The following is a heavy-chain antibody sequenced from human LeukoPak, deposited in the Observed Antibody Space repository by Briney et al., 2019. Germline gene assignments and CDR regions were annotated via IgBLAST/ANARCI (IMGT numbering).Heavy chain of an antibody. CDR2: IYTCDSDT. D-gene: IGHD2-2*01. CDR3: ARRHGGSNAFDI. Sequence: GESLKISRNGSGYNFTNYWIGWVRQIPGKGLEWMGIIYTCDSDTRYSPSFQGQVTISHDKSTGPAQPPRDSLKASDTAMYFCARRHGGSNAFDIWGQGTMVTVSS. CDR1: GYNFTNYW. J-gene: IGHJ3*02. V-gene: IGHV5-51*01.